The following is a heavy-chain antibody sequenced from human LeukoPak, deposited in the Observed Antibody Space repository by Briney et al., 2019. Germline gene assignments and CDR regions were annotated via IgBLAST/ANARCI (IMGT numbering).Heavy chain of an antibody. J-gene: IGHJ6*04. Sequence: PGGSLRLSCTASGFTFGDYAMSWVRQAPGKGLEWVSYISSSGSTIYYADSVKGRFTISRDNPKNSLYLQMNSLRAEDTAVYYCAELGITMIGGVWGKGTTVTISS. D-gene: IGHD3-10*02. V-gene: IGHV3-48*03. CDR2: ISSSGSTI. CDR3: AELGITMIGGV. CDR1: GFTFGDYA.